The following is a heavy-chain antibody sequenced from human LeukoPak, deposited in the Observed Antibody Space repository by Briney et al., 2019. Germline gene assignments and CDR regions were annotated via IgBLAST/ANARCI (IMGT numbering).Heavy chain of an antibody. D-gene: IGHD6-19*01. CDR1: GFTFSSYA. CDR2: IFTGGTT. V-gene: IGHV3-66*01. J-gene: IGHJ4*02. CDR3: AREPVPGTGY. Sequence: GGSLRLSCAASGFTFSSYAMNWVRQAPGKGLEWVSVIFTGGTTYYADSVKGRFTISRDNSKNTLYLQMNSLRAEDTAVYYCAREPVPGTGYWGQGTLVAVSS.